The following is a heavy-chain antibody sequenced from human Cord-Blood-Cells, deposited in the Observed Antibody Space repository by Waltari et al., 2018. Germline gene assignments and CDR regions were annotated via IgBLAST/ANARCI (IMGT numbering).Heavy chain of an antibody. V-gene: IGHV3-7*01. J-gene: IGHJ4*02. CDR3: ARDLGWGIAARPGDY. CDR2: IKQDGSEK. D-gene: IGHD6-6*01. Sequence: EVQLVESGGGLVQPGGSLSLSCAASGFTFSSYWMSWVRRVPGKGLEWVANIKQDGSEKYYVDSVKGRFTISRDNAKNSLYLQMNSLRAEDTAVYYCARDLGWGIAARPGDYWGQGTLVTVSS. CDR1: GFTFSSYW.